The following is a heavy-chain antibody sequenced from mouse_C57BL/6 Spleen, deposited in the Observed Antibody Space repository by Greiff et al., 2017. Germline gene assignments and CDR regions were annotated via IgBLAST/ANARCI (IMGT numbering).Heavy chain of an antibody. D-gene: IGHD5-5*01. V-gene: IGHV1-64*01. CDR3: ARSGTTCALDY. CDR1: GYTFTSYW. CDR2: IHPNSGST. J-gene: IGHJ4*01. Sequence: QVHVKQPGAELVKPGASVKLSCKASGYTFTSYWMHWVKQRPGQGLEWIGMIHPNSGSTNYNEKFKSKATLTVDKSSSTAYMQLSSLTSEDSAVYYCARSGTTCALDYWGQGTSVTVSS.